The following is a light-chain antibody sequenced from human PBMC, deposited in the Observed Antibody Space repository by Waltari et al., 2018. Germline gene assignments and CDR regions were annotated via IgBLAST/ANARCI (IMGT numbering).Light chain of an antibody. Sequence: QSVLTQPPSASETPGQRVTISCSGSSSNIGSNAVTWYQQFPGTAPKLFISNNNQRPSGVPDRFSGSKSGTSASLAISGLQSEDEADYYCAAWDDSLNGLVFGGGTKLTVL. J-gene: IGLJ2*01. CDR3: AAWDDSLNGLV. V-gene: IGLV1-44*01. CDR2: NNN. CDR1: SSNIGSNA.